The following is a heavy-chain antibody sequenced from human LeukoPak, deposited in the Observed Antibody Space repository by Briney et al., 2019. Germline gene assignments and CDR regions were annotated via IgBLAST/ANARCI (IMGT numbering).Heavy chain of an antibody. Sequence: GGSLRLSCAASGFTFDDYAMHWVRQAPGKGLEWVSGISWNSGSIGYADSVKGRFTISRDNAKNSLYLQMNSLRAEDTALYYCAKAYCSGGSCYPSFDYWGQGTLVSVSS. CDR1: GFTFDDYA. J-gene: IGHJ4*02. CDR2: ISWNSGSI. D-gene: IGHD2-15*01. V-gene: IGHV3-9*01. CDR3: AKAYCSGGSCYPSFDY.